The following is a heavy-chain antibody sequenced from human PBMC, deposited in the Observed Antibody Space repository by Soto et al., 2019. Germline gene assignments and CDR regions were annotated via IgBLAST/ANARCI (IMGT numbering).Heavy chain of an antibody. D-gene: IGHD2-15*01. V-gene: IGHV4-4*02. J-gene: IGHJ3*01. Sequence: QVQLQESGPGLVKPSGPLSLTCTVSGFSFPSNKYCSWVRQSPGKDLEWIGEIHHSGTTYYKPSLSGRVIIALDKSKTQIPLILASVTAADTAVYHCASDSRYCNDGGCSITRDAFDVWGHGTLVSVSS. CDR3: ASDSRYCNDGGCSITRDAFDV. CDR2: IHHSGTT. CDR1: GFSFPSNKY.